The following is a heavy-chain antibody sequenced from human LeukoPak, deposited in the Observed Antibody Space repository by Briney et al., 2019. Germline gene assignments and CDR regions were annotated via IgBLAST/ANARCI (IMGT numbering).Heavy chain of an antibody. V-gene: IGHV4-4*07. CDR1: GGSISSYY. J-gene: IGHJ3*02. CDR3: ARQPAQWLVPGAFDI. Sequence: SETLSLTCTVSGGSISSYYWSWIRQPAGKGLEWIGRIYTSGSTNYNPSLKSRVTMSVDTSKNQFSLKLSSVTAADTAVYYCARQPAQWLVPGAFDIWGQGTMVTVSS. CDR2: IYTSGST. D-gene: IGHD6-19*01.